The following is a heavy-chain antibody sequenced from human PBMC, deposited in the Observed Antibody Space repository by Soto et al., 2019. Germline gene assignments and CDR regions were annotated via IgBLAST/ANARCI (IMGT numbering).Heavy chain of an antibody. CDR1: GFTFNGAW. V-gene: IGHV3-15*07. CDR3: SADLPDWGAYAFDY. Sequence: EVQLVESGGGLVEPGGSLRPSCAASGFTFNGAWMNWVRQAPGKGLEWVGRVKSKIDGGTIDYAAPVKGRFTISRDDSRNTVSLQMNSLRTEDSAMYYCSADLPDWGAYAFDYWGQGTLVTVSS. J-gene: IGHJ4*02. CDR2: VKSKIDGGTI. D-gene: IGHD3-16*01.